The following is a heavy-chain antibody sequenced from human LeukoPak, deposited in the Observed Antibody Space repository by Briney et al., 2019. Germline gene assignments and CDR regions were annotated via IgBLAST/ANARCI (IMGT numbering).Heavy chain of an antibody. CDR1: GYSFSTYW. V-gene: IGHV5-51*01. J-gene: IGHJ4*02. D-gene: IGHD6-19*01. CDR2: IYPADSDT. Sequence: GESLKISCNGSGYSFSTYWIGWVRQMPGKGLEWMGIIYPADSDTRYSPSFQGQVTISADKSISTAYLQWDTLRASDTAMYYCASAQYSSGSVYYFDYWGQGTLVTVSS. CDR3: ASAQYSSGSVYYFDY.